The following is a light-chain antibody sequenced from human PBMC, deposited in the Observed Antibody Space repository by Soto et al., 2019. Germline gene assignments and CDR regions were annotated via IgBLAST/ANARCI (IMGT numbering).Light chain of an antibody. Sequence: QSVLTQPASASGPPGQSITISCTGTSSDVGSYNLVSWYQQHPGKAPKLMIYEVSKRPSGVSNRFSGSKSGNTASLTISGLQAEDEADYYCCSYAGSSPYVFGTGTKVTV. CDR1: SSDVGSYNL. V-gene: IGLV2-23*02. CDR3: CSYAGSSPYV. CDR2: EVS. J-gene: IGLJ1*01.